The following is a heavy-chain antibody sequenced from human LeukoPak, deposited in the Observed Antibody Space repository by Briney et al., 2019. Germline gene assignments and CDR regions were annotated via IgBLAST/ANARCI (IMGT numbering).Heavy chain of an antibody. CDR2: ISGGAGTI. CDR1: GFTFSSYE. CDR3: ARVRGNSGWYIDC. Sequence: GGSLRLSCAASGFTFSSYEMNWVRQAPGKGLEWVSYISGGAGTIYYADSVKGRFTISRDNAKNSLFLQVNSLRAEDTAVYYCARVRGNSGWYIDCWGQGTLVTVSS. V-gene: IGHV3-48*03. J-gene: IGHJ4*02. D-gene: IGHD6-19*01.